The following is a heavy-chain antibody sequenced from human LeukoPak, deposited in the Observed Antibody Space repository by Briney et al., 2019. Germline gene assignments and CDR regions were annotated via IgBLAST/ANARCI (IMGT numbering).Heavy chain of an antibody. CDR3: ARDTYCGGDCYSYLDY. Sequence: SVKVSCKASGGTFSSYAINWVRQAPGQGLEWMGRIIPIFGIANYAQKSQGRVTITADKSTSTAYMELSSLRSEDTAVYYCARDTYCGGDCYSYLDYWGQGTLVTVSS. CDR1: GGTFSSYA. V-gene: IGHV1-69*04. D-gene: IGHD2-21*02. J-gene: IGHJ4*02. CDR2: IIPIFGIA.